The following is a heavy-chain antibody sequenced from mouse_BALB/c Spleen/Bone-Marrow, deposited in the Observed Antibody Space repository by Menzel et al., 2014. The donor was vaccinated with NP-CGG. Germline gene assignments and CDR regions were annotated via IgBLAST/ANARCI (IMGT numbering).Heavy chain of an antibody. V-gene: IGHV3-8*02. D-gene: IGHD2-3*01. CDR2: ISYSGST. Sequence: EVKLMESGPSLVKPSQTLSLTCSVTGDSITSGYWNWIRTFPGNKLECMGYISYSGSTYYSPSLKSRISITRDTSKNXYYLQLNSVTTEDTATYYCATYDGYYFDYWGQGTTLTVSS. CDR3: ATYDGYYFDY. CDR1: GDSITSGY. J-gene: IGHJ2*01.